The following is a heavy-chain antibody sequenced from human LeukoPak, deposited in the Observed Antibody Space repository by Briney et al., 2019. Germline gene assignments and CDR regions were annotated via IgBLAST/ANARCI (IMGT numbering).Heavy chain of an antibody. CDR2: IYSGGRT. Sequence: GGSLRLSCAASGFTFSDHQMDWVRQAPGKGLEWVSFIYSGGRTYYADSVKDRFTISRDNSKNTVYLQMNSLRAEDTAVYYCARRHNSGWSLDYWGQGTLVTVSS. CDR1: GFTFSDHQ. CDR3: ARRHNSGWSLDY. V-gene: IGHV3-66*01. J-gene: IGHJ4*02. D-gene: IGHD6-19*01.